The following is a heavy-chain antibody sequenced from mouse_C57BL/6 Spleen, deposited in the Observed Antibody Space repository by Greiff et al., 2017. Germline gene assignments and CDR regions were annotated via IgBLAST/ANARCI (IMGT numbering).Heavy chain of an antibody. CDR2: IYPGSGST. V-gene: IGHV1-55*01. CDR1: GYPFTSYW. Sequence: QVQLQQPGAELVKPGASVKMSCKASGYPFTSYWITWVKQRPGQGLAWIGDIYPGSGSTTYNEKFKSKATLTVDTSSSTAYMQLSSLTSVDSAVYYCARWKDAMDYWGQGTSVTVSS. CDR3: ARWKDAMDY. J-gene: IGHJ4*01.